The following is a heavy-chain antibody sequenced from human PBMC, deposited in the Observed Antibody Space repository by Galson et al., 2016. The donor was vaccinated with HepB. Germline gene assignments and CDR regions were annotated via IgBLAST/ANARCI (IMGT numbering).Heavy chain of an antibody. CDR2: IYPDDSDT. CDR3: ARQGDVVAGGIDH. Sequence: QSGAEVKKPGESLKISCNASGYTFTKNWIGWVRQMPGKGLEWMGIIYPDDSDTNYSPSFQGQVTISADKSISTVYLQWSSLEAADTAMYYCARQGDVVAGGIDHWGQGTLVTVSS. V-gene: IGHV5-51*01. J-gene: IGHJ4*02. D-gene: IGHD2-15*01. CDR1: GYTFTKNW.